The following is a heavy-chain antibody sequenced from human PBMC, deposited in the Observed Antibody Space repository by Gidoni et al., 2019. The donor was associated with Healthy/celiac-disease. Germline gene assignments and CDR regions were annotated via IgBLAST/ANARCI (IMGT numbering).Heavy chain of an antibody. J-gene: IGHJ2*01. Sequence: EVQLFESGGGLVHPGRSLSLSCAASGFTFSSYAIGWVRQAPGKGLEWVSAISGSGGSTYYADSVKGRFTISRDNSKNTLYLQMNSLRAEDTAVYYCEKSVSLVTANSGPTFDIWGRGTMVTVSS. CDR3: EKSVSLVTANSGPTFDI. CDR1: GFTFSSYA. V-gene: IGHV3-23*01. CDR2: ISGSGGST. D-gene: IGHD2-21*02.